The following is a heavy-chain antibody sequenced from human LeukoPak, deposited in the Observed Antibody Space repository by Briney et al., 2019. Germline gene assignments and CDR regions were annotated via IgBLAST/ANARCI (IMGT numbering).Heavy chain of an antibody. CDR3: ARDLATAGKFDP. CDR2: IKQGGSEK. D-gene: IGHD6-13*01. Sequence: GGSLRLSCAASGFTFSNFWMSWVRQAPGKGLEWVANIKQGGSEKYYVDSVKGRFTISRDNAKNSLYLLMNSLRGEDTAVYYCARDLATAGKFDPWGQGTLVTVSS. J-gene: IGHJ5*02. V-gene: IGHV3-7*04. CDR1: GFTFSNFW.